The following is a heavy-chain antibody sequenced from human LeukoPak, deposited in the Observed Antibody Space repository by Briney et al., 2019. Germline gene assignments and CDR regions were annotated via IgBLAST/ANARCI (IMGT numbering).Heavy chain of an antibody. D-gene: IGHD3-22*01. Sequence: KSGGSLRLSCAASGFTFSTYSMNWARQAPGKGLEWVSSISSSRSYIYYADSVKGRFTISRDNAKNSLYLQMNSLRGEDTAVYYCARVLGNYYDSSGPSLYWGQGTLVTVSS. CDR1: GFTFSTYS. V-gene: IGHV3-21*01. CDR2: ISSSRSYI. CDR3: ARVLGNYYDSSGPSLY. J-gene: IGHJ4*02.